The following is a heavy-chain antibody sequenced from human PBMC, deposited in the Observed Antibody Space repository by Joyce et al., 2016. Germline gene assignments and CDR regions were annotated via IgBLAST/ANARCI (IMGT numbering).Heavy chain of an antibody. V-gene: IGHV3-23*01. CDR1: RFAFSSYA. J-gene: IGHJ4*02. CDR3: AKDQDYGDYSVDY. D-gene: IGHD4-17*01. CDR2: ISSSGGST. Sequence: EVPLLESGGGLVQPGGSLRLSCAASRFAFSSYAMSWVRQAPGKGLEWVSTISSSGGSTYYADSVKGRFTISRDNSENTLYLQMNSLRAGDTAVYYCAKDQDYGDYSVDYWGQGTLVTVSS.